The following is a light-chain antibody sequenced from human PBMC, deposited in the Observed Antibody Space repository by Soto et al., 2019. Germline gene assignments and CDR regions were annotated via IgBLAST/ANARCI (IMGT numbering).Light chain of an antibody. J-gene: IGLJ2*01. Sequence: QSVLTQPPSASGTPGQRVTISCSGSSSNIGSNHVYWYQQFPGMAPRLLMYRSDQRPTGVPDRFSGSRSGTSASLAISGLRSDDEADSYCSARDYILSGVVFGGGTKLTVL. V-gene: IGLV1-47*01. CDR3: SARDYILSGVV. CDR1: SSNIGSNH. CDR2: RSD.